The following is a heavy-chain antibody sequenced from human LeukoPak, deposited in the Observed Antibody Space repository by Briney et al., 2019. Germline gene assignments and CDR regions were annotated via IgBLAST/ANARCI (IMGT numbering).Heavy chain of an antibody. D-gene: IGHD5-24*01. CDR1: GFTFSSSW. CDR3: ARDNSVRDEAWWFNP. Sequence: GGSLRLSCAASGFTFSSSWMTWVRQAPGKGLEWVASIREDGSEKTSVDSVKGRFTISRDNAKDSLYLQMDSLRAEDTAVYYCARDNSVRDEAWWFNPWGQGTLVTVSS. J-gene: IGHJ5*02. CDR2: IREDGSEK. V-gene: IGHV3-7*03.